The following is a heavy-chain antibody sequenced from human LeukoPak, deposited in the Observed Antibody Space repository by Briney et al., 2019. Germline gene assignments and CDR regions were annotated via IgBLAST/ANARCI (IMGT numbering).Heavy chain of an antibody. CDR2: IYYSGST. Sequence: SETLSLTCTVSGGSISSSSYYWGWIRQPPGKGLEWIGSIYYSGSTYYNPSLKSRVTISVDTSKNQFSLKLSSVTAADTAVYYCARGCDFWDENWFDPWGQGTLVTVSS. D-gene: IGHD3-3*01. CDR3: ARGCDFWDENWFDP. CDR1: GGSISSSSYY. J-gene: IGHJ5*02. V-gene: IGHV4-39*01.